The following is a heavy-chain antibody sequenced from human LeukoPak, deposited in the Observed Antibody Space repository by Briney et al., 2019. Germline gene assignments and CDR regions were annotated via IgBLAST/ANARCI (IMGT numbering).Heavy chain of an antibody. J-gene: IGHJ4*02. V-gene: IGHV3-23*01. Sequence: PGGSLRLSCAASGFTFSSYAMSWVRQALGKGLEWVSAISGSGGSAYYADSVKGRFTISRDNSKNTLYLQMNSLRAEDTAVYYCAKDPEWSGELSRFDYWGQGTLVTVSS. CDR2: ISGSGGSA. D-gene: IGHD3-10*01. CDR3: AKDPEWSGELSRFDY. CDR1: GFTFSSYA.